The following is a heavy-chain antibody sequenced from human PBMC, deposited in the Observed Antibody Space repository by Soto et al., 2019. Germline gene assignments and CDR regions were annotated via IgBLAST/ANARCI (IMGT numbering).Heavy chain of an antibody. J-gene: IGHJ6*02. V-gene: IGHV3-30-3*01. CDR1: GFTFSSYA. CDR3: ASRSSGWYALPYYYYGMDV. Sequence: QVQLVESGGGVVQPGRSLRLSCAASGFTFSSYAMHWVRQAPGKGLEWVAVISYDGSNKYYADSVKGRFTISRDNSKNTLYLQMNSLGAEDTAVYYCASRSSGWYALPYYYYGMDVWGQGTTVTVSS. CDR2: ISYDGSNK. D-gene: IGHD6-19*01.